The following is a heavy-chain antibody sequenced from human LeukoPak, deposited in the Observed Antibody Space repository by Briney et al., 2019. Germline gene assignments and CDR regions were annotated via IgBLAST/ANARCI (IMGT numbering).Heavy chain of an antibody. D-gene: IGHD1-26*01. CDR3: ARSHRGSNSLSFDI. CDR2: LYSGGST. CDR1: GFTVSSSY. V-gene: IGHV3-53*01. J-gene: IGHJ3*02. Sequence: PGGSLRLSCAASGFTVSSSYMSWVRQAPGEGPEWVSVLYSGGSTYYADSVKGRFTISRDNSKNTLYLQMNSLRAEDTAVYYCARSHRGSNSLSFDIWGQGTKVTVSS.